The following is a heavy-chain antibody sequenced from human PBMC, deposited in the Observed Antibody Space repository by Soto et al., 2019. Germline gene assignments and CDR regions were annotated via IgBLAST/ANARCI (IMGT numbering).Heavy chain of an antibody. CDR2: ISGSGGST. D-gene: IGHD6-19*01. V-gene: IGHV3-23*01. CDR3: AKDYDAFLYSSGWYSRRLFDY. J-gene: IGHJ4*02. Sequence: EVQLLESGGGLVQPGGSLRLSCAASGFTFSSYAMSWVRQAPGKGLEWVSAISGSGGSTYYADSVKGRFTISRDNSKNTLYLQMNGLRAEDTAVYYCAKDYDAFLYSSGWYSRRLFDYWGQGTLVTVSS. CDR1: GFTFSSYA.